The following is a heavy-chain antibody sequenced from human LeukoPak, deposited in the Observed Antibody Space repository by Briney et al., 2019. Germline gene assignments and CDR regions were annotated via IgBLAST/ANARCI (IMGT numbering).Heavy chain of an antibody. V-gene: IGHV3-48*04. D-gene: IGHD2-21*01. CDR2: ISSSSSTI. Sequence: GGSLRLSCAASGFTFSSYSMNWVRQAPGKGLEWVSYISSSSSTIYYADSVKGRFTISRDNAKNSLYLQMNSLRAEDTAVYYCARDSALQESPQLVWGQGTLVTVSS. CDR1: GFTFSSYS. J-gene: IGHJ4*02. CDR3: ARDSALQESPQLV.